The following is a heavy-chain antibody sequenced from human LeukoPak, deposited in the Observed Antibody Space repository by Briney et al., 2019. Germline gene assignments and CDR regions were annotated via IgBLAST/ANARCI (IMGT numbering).Heavy chain of an antibody. D-gene: IGHD3-9*01. CDR1: GGSISSGGYY. CDR2: IYYSGST. J-gene: IGHJ6*02. CDR3: ARAMGYDNYGMDV. Sequence: SETLSLTCTVSGGSISSGGYYWSWIRRHPGKGLEWIGYIYYSGSTYYNPSLKSRVTISVDTSKNQFSLKLSSVTAADTAVYYCARAMGYDNYGMDVWGQGTTVTVSS. V-gene: IGHV4-31*03.